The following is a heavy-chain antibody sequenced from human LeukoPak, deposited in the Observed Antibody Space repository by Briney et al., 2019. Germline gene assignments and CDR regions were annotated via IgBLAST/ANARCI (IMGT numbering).Heavy chain of an antibody. D-gene: IGHD5-12*01. CDR1: GFTFSDFW. CDR2: IRSKAYGGTT. Sequence: PGGSLRLSCAGSGFTFSDFWMTWFRQAPGKGLEWVGFIRSKAYGGTTEYAASVKGRFTISRDDSKSIAYLQMNSLKTEDTAVYYCTRVQIVATIARDYYGMDVWGQGTTVTVSS. CDR3: TRVQIVATIARDYYGMDV. V-gene: IGHV3-49*03. J-gene: IGHJ6*02.